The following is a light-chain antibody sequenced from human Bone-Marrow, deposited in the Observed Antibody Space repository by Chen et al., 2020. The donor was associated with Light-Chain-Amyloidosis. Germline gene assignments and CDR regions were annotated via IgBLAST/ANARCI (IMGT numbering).Light chain of an antibody. CDR2: GSS. V-gene: IGKV3-20*01. CDR1: QIISSNY. Sequence: EIVLTQSPGTLSLSPGEGANLSCRASQIISSNYLTWYQQEFGQAPRLLMYGSSSRATRIPDRFTGSESGTDFTLTINRLEPEDFAKYYCQQYGTSPLTFGGGTKVEIK. CDR3: QQYGTSPLT. J-gene: IGKJ4*01.